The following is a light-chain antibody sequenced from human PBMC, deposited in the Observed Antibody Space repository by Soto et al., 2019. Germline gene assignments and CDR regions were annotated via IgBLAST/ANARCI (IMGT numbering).Light chain of an antibody. CDR3: QQRSNWPRT. CDR2: DSS. CDR1: QSVSRY. V-gene: IGKV3-11*01. J-gene: IGKJ3*01. Sequence: IVLTQSPATLSLFPGERATLSGMASQSVSRYLAWYQQKPGQAPRLLIYDSSNSATGIPARFSGSGSGTDFTLTISSLEPEDFAVYYCQQRSNWPRTFGPGTKVYSK.